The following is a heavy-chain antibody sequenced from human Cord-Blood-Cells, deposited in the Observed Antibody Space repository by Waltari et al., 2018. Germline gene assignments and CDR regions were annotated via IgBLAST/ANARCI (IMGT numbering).Heavy chain of an antibody. Sequence: QVQLQESGPGLVKPSETLSLTCAVSGYSISSGYYWGWIRQPPGKGLEWIGSIYHSGSTYYNPSLKSRVTISVHTSKTQFSLKLSSVTAADTAVYDCARDTVTTPFDYWGQGTLVTVSS. V-gene: IGHV4-38-2*02. CDR3: ARDTVTTPFDY. J-gene: IGHJ4*02. D-gene: IGHD4-4*01. CDR1: GYSISSGYY. CDR2: IYHSGST.